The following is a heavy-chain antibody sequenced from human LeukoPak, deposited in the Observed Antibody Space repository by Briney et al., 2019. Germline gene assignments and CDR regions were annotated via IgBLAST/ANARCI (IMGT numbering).Heavy chain of an antibody. CDR3: ARDLRRFYDSSGFTDAFDI. D-gene: IGHD3-22*01. Sequence: ASVKVSCKASGYSFSTFAMNWVRQAPGQGLEWMGWINPNSGGTYYAQKFQGRVTMTRDTSISTAYMELSRLRSDDTAVYYCARDLRRFYDSSGFTDAFDIWGQGTMVTVSS. V-gene: IGHV1-2*02. CDR1: GYSFSTFA. CDR2: INPNSGGT. J-gene: IGHJ3*02.